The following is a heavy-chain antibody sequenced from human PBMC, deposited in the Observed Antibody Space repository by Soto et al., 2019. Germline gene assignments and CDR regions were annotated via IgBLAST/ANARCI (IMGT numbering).Heavy chain of an antibody. CDR3: ATRDSYYGMDF. V-gene: IGHV4-34*01. CDR2: INQSGST. CDR1: GGAFSGYH. Sequence: SETLSLTCGVYGGAFSGYHWSWIRQAPGKGLEWIGEINQSGSTNYSPSLKSRVTMSVDTSKKQFSLKLSSVTAADTALYYCATRDSYYGMDFWGQGTTVTVSS. J-gene: IGHJ6*02.